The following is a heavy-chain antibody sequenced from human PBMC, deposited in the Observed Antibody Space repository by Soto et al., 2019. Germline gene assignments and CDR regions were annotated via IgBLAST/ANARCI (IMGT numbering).Heavy chain of an antibody. D-gene: IGHD6-6*01. CDR2: MNPNSGNT. J-gene: IGHJ5*02. CDR3: ARVRKKQLVGYYWFDP. Sequence: GASVKVSCKASGYTFTSYDINWVRQATGQGLEWMGWMNPNSGNTGYAQKFQGRVTMTRNTSISTAYMELSSLRSEDTAVYYCARVRKKQLVGYYWFDPWGQGTLVTVSS. V-gene: IGHV1-8*01. CDR1: GYTFTSYD.